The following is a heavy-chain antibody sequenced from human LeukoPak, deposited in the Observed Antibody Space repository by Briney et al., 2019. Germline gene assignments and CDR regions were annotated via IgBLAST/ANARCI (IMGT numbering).Heavy chain of an antibody. V-gene: IGHV1-46*01. CDR3: AREVGGIVVVPAANNDYFDY. CDR1: GYTFIRYY. J-gene: IGHJ4*02. CDR2: INPSGGST. Sequence: GASVKVSCKASGYTFIRYYMHWVRQAPGQGLEWMGIINPSGGSTSYAQKFQGRVTMTRDTSTSTVYMELSSLRSEDTAVYYCAREVGGIVVVPAANNDYFDYWGQGTLVTVSS. D-gene: IGHD2-2*01.